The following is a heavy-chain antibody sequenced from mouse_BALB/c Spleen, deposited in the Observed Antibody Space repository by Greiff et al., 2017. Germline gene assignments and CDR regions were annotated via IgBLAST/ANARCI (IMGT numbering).Heavy chain of an antibody. V-gene: IGHV1S81*02. D-gene: IGHD1-3*01. J-gene: IGHJ3*01. CDR2: INPSNGGT. CDR1: GYTFTSYY. CDR3: TRSGDGLRTWFAY. Sequence: QVQLQQPGAELVKPGASVKLSCKASGYTFTSYYMYWVKQRPGQGLEWIGGINPSNGGTNFNEKFKSKATLTVDTSSSTAYMQLSSLTSEDSAVYDVTRSGDGLRTWFAYWGQGTLVTVSA.